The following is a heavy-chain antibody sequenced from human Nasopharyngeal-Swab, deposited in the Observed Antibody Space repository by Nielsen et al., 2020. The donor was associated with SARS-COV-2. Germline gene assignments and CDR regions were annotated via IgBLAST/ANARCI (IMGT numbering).Heavy chain of an antibody. Sequence: PGKGLEWIGSIYYSGSTYYNPSLKSRVTISVDTSKNQFSLKLSSVTAADTAVYYCARLDVSAAGRDYWGQGTLATVSS. CDR3: ARLDVSAAGRDY. J-gene: IGHJ4*02. D-gene: IGHD6-13*01. CDR2: IYYSGST. V-gene: IGHV4-39*01.